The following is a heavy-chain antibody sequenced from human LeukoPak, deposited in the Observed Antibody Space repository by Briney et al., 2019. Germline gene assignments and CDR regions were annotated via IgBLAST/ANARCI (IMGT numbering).Heavy chain of an antibody. V-gene: IGHV3-23*01. Sequence: PGGSLRLSCAASGFSFSTYAMGWVRQAPGKGLEWVSIISDNGVYAYYADSVKGRFTTSRDNSKDTLYLQMNSLRAEDTAVYYCSKRDIVAGVVDRWGQGALVTVSS. D-gene: IGHD5-12*01. CDR3: SKRDIVAGVVDR. CDR1: GFSFSTYA. J-gene: IGHJ4*02. CDR2: ISDNGVYA.